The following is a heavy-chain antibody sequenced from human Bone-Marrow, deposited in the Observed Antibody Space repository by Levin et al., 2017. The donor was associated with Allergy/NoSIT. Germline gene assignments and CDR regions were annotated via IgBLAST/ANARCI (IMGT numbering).Heavy chain of an antibody. Sequence: SQTLSLTCTVSGGSISSSTHYWGWVRQAPGKGLEWIGRIYYSGVTYYNPSLKSRVTISVDRSRNQFSLKLRSVTAADTAVYYCARERDLIGARAPFDYWGQGTLVTVSS. CDR2: IYYSGVT. CDR3: ARERDLIGARAPFDY. V-gene: IGHV4-39*07. J-gene: IGHJ4*02. CDR1: GGSISSSTHY. D-gene: IGHD6-6*01.